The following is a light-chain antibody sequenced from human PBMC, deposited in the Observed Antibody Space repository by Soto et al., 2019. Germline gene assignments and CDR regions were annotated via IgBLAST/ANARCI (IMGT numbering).Light chain of an antibody. CDR2: AAS. Sequence: DIQMTQSPSSLSAPEGDRVTITCRASQGISNYLAWYQQKPGKVPKLLIYAASTLLSEVPSRLSGGGSGTAFSLSSSSLQPADVGTYYCQKYNSARSSTFGHGTKVEIK. CDR1: QGISNY. V-gene: IGKV1-27*01. J-gene: IGKJ1*01. CDR3: QKYNSARSST.